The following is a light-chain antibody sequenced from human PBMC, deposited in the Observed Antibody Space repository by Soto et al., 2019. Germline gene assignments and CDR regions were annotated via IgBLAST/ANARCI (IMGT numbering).Light chain of an antibody. V-gene: IGKV1-6*01. CDR2: TAS. CDR3: RHDYSYPRT. J-gene: IGKJ1*01. Sequence: AIQMTQSPSSLSASVGDRVIITCRASQAIRNDLGWYQQKPGKAPKLLIYTASTLQSGVPSRFSGSGSGADFTLTIRSLQPEDSATYYCRHDYSYPRTFGQGTKVEIK. CDR1: QAIRND.